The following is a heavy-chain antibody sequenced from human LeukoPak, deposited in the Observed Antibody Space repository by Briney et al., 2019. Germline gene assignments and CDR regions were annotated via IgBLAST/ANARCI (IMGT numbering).Heavy chain of an antibody. V-gene: IGHV3-23*01. J-gene: IGHJ4*02. D-gene: IGHD6-6*01. CDR3: ARGPNSNWSGLDF. CDR2: ISGGGGST. CDR1: VFTFTSYS. Sequence: PGGSLRLSCAASVFTFTSYSMNWVRQAPGKGLEWVSTISGGGGSTYYADSVKGRFTISRDNSKNTLYLQVNSLRAEDTAVYYCARGPNSNWSGLDFWGQGTLLTVSS.